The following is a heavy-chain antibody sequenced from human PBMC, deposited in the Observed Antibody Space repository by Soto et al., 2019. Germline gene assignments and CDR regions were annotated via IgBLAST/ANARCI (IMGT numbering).Heavy chain of an antibody. CDR1: GVSVNSGGFY. V-gene: IGHV4-61*08. D-gene: IGHD4-17*01. CDR3: ARGATVTQYDY. J-gene: IGHJ4*02. Sequence: PSGSMDITCTVSGVSVNSGGFYGAWIRQPPGKGLEWIGFISYSGTTNYNPSLKSRVTISVDTSRSQISLMVSSLTAADTALYYCARGATVTQYDYWGQGTLVTVSS. CDR2: ISYSGTT.